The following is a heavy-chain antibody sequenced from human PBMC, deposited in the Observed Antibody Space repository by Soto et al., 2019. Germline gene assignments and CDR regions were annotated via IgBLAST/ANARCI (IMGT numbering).Heavy chain of an antibody. Sequence: SETLSLTCTVSGGSISSYYWSWIRQPPGKGLEWIGYIYYSGSTNYNPSLKSRVTISVDTSKNQFSLKLSSVTAADTAVYYCARLKDDFWSGYKLETYYFDYWGQGTLVTVSS. CDR3: ARLKDDFWSGYKLETYYFDY. CDR2: IYYSGST. J-gene: IGHJ4*02. CDR1: GGSISSYY. V-gene: IGHV4-59*08. D-gene: IGHD3-3*01.